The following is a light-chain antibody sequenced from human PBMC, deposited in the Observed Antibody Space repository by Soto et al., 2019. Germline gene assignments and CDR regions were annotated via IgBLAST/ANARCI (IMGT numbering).Light chain of an antibody. Sequence: IQEPQAPKSLIALVGARVTNDCRASQDIGHYLAWYQQKPGKLPKLLISDASVLRSGVPSRFSGSGSGTDFTLTISSLQPEDFATYYCQQLNSYPRLTFGGGTKVDIK. J-gene: IGKJ4*01. CDR1: QDIGHY. CDR3: QQLNSYPRLT. CDR2: DAS. V-gene: IGKV1-13*02.